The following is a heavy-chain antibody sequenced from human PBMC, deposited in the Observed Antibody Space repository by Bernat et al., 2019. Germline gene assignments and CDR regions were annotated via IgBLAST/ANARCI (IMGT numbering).Heavy chain of an antibody. CDR1: GFTFSTYW. D-gene: IGHD2-15*01. J-gene: IGHJ4*02. CDR3: ARRYCDGGSCYSPIDY. CDR2: IKQDGSEK. Sequence: EVQLVESGGGLVQPGGSLRLSCAASGFTFSTYWINWVRQAPGKGLEWVANIKQDGSEKYYVDYVKGRFTISRDNAKTSLYLQMNSLRAEDTAVYSCARRYCDGGSCYSPIDYWGQGTLVTVSS. V-gene: IGHV3-7*01.